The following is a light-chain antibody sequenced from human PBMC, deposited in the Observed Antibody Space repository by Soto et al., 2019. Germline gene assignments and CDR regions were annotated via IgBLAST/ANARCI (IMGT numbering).Light chain of an antibody. CDR2: EVN. Sequence: QSALTQPPSASGSPGQSVTISCTGTSSDVGGSKYVSWYQQHPGKAPKLMIFEVNKRPSGVPDRFSGSKSGNTASLTVSGLQAEDDADYYCSSYAGINNLGVFGTGTKLTVL. J-gene: IGLJ1*01. CDR1: SSDVGGSKY. V-gene: IGLV2-8*01. CDR3: SSYAGINNLGV.